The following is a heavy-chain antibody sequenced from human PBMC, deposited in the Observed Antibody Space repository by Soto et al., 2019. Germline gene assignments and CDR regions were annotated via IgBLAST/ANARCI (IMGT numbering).Heavy chain of an antibody. Sequence: GGSLRLSCAASGFSFSRSYMSWVRQSPGKGLEWVANIDPSGTKKYYVDSVTGRFTISRDNAKNSLYLQMNSLRAEDTAEYYCARELIVGPAEYFQHWGQGTLVTVSS. V-gene: IGHV3-7*01. CDR3: ARELIVGPAEYFQH. D-gene: IGHD1-26*01. J-gene: IGHJ1*01. CDR1: GFSFSRSY. CDR2: IDPSGTKK.